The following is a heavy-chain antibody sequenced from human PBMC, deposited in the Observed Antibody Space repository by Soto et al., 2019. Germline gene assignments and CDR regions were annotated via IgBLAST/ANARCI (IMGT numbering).Heavy chain of an antibody. CDR1: GDSISSGYF. CDR2: TYNSGTT. Sequence: QVQLQESGPGLVEPSQTPSLTCTVSGDSISSGYFWSWIRQSPGKGLEWIGHTYNSGTTYNNPSLRSRGTISIDTSRNQFSLRLTSVTAADTAVYYCARGPSADKIDYWGQGTLVTVSS. CDR3: ARGPSADKIDY. V-gene: IGHV4-30-4*01. J-gene: IGHJ4*02. D-gene: IGHD3-3*01.